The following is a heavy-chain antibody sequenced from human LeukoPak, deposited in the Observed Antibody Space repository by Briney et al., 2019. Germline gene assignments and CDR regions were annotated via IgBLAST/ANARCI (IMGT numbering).Heavy chain of an antibody. J-gene: IGHJ4*02. V-gene: IGHV4-4*07. D-gene: IGHD2-2*01. Sequence: PSETLSLTCAVYGGSFSGYYWSWIRQPAGKGLEWIGRIYTSGSTNYNPSLKSRVTMSVDTSKNQFSLKLSSVTAADTAVYYCARDCSSTSCPLGNFDYWGQGTLVTVSS. CDR3: ARDCSSTSCPLGNFDY. CDR2: IYTSGST. CDR1: GGSFSGYY.